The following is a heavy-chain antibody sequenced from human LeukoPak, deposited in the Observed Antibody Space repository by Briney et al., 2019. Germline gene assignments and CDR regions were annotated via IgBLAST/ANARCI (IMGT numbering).Heavy chain of an antibody. J-gene: IGHJ6*02. V-gene: IGHV1-18*01. CDR1: GYTFTSYG. CDR3: ASNWVGDYGSGSYYSYYYYYGMDV. CDR2: ISAYNGNT. Sequence: GASVKVSCKASGYTFTSYGISWVRQAPGQGLEWMGWISAYNGNTNYAQKLQGRVTMTTDTSTSTAYMELRSLRSDDTAVYYCASNWVGDYGSGSYYSYYYYYGMDVWGQGTTVTVSS. D-gene: IGHD3-10*01.